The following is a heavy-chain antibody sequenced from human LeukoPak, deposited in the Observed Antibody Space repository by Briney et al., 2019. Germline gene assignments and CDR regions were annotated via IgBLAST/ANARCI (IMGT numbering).Heavy chain of an antibody. D-gene: IGHD3-22*01. CDR1: GFGFSSCE. Sequence: PGGFLRLSCAASGFGFSSCEMNWVRQAPGKGLEWVSYISGSGSHTNYADSVKGRFTISRDNAENSLYLQMNSLRAEDTAVYYCARNRHDSSGYRSDFDYWGQGTLVTVSS. CDR2: ISGSGSHT. V-gene: IGHV3-48*03. CDR3: ARNRHDSSGYRSDFDY. J-gene: IGHJ4*02.